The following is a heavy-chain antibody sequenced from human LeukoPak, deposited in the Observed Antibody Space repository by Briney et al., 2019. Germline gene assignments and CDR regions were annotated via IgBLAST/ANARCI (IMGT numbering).Heavy chain of an antibody. D-gene: IGHD5-12*01. Sequence: PGGSLRLSCAASGLIFSDEYMSWIRQAPGKGLEWVSYISSSSSTIYYADSVKGRFTISRDNAKNSLYLQMNSLRAEDTAVYYCAREELSGYSGYDLGVCDYWGQGTLVTVSS. CDR2: ISSSSSTI. J-gene: IGHJ4*02. CDR1: GLIFSDEY. CDR3: AREELSGYSGYDLGVCDY. V-gene: IGHV3-11*04.